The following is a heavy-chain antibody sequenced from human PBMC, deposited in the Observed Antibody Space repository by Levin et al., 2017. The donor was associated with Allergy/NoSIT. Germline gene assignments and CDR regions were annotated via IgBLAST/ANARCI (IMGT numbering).Heavy chain of an antibody. CDR1: GGSISSYY. CDR2: IYYSGST. D-gene: IGHD4/OR15-4a*01. J-gene: IGHJ4*02. CDR3: ARDSGDGYGGDY. Sequence: PSQTLSLTCTVSGGSISSYYWSWIRQPPGKGLEWIGYIYYSGSTNYNPSLKSRVTISVDTSKNQFSLKLSSVTAADTAVYYCARDSGDGYGGDYWGQGTLVTVSS. V-gene: IGHV4-59*01.